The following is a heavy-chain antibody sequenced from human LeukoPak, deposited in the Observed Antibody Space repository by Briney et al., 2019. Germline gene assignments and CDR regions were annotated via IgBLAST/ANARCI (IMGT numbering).Heavy chain of an antibody. D-gene: IGHD6-6*01. CDR3: ASKGSSIAARPVY. V-gene: IGHV3-21*01. Sequence: PGGSLRLSCAASGFTFSSYSMNWVRQAPGKGLEWVSSISSSSSYIYYADSVKGRFTISRDNAKNSLYLQMNSLRAEDTAVYYCASKGSSIAARPVYWGQGTLVTVSS. CDR2: ISSSSSYI. J-gene: IGHJ4*02. CDR1: GFTFSSYS.